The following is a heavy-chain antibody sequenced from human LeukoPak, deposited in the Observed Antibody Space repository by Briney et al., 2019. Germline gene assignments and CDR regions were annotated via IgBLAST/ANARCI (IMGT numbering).Heavy chain of an antibody. D-gene: IGHD3-3*01. Sequence: ASVKVSCKVSGYTLTELSMHWVRQAPGKVLEWMGGFDPEDGETIYAQKFQGRVTMTEDTSTDTAYMELSSLRSEDTAVYYCATGAPELRFLEWLLYFDYWGQGTLVTVSS. CDR1: GYTLTELS. J-gene: IGHJ4*02. V-gene: IGHV1-24*01. CDR3: ATGAPELRFLEWLLYFDY. CDR2: FDPEDGET.